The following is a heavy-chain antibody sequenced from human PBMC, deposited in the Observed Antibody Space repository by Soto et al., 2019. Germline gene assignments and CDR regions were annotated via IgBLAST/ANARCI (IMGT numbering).Heavy chain of an antibody. CDR2: TNPRGGRS. CDR1: GYTFTNYY. V-gene: IGHV1-46*03. D-gene: IGHD2-15*01. CDR3: ARVPDCSGGTCHDAFDV. J-gene: IGHJ3*01. Sequence: QVQLVQSGAEVKKPGASVKVSCKASGYTFTNYYMHWVRQAPGQGLAWRGVTNPRGGRSSYAQNFQCRVNITSDTTTSTLYIEVSSLRSEDTAVYYCARVPDCSGGTCHDAFDVWGQGTMVIVSS.